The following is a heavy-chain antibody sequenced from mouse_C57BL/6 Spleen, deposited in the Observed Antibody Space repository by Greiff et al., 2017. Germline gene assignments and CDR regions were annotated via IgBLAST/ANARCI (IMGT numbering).Heavy chain of an antibody. CDR1: GYSITSGYY. CDR3: ARVDWDSLYYFDY. V-gene: IGHV3-6*01. Sequence: EVQLVESGPGLVKPSQSLSLTCSVTGYSITSGYYWNWIRQFPGNKLEWMGYISYDGSNNYNPSLKNRISITRDTSKNQFFLKLTSVTTEDTATYYCARVDWDSLYYFDYWGQGTTLTVSS. CDR2: ISYDGSN. J-gene: IGHJ2*01. D-gene: IGHD3-3*01.